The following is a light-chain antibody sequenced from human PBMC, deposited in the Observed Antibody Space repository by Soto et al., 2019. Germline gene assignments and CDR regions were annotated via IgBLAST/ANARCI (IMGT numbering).Light chain of an antibody. V-gene: IGKV3-15*01. CDR1: QSVGTK. J-gene: IGKJ1*01. CDR2: GAS. Sequence: IMMTHTPPPPSVSPRGRAHLSCKASQSVGTKLAWYQQTPGQAPRLLIYGASNRATGVPARISGSVSGTEFTLTIASLQSEDFAIYYCQQYSSWLWTFGQGTKVDIK. CDR3: QQYSSWLWT.